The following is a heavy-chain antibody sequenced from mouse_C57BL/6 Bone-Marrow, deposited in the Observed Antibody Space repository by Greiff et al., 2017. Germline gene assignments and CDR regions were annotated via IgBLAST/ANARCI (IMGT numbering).Heavy chain of an antibody. D-gene: IGHD1-1*01. V-gene: IGHV1-81*01. CDR3: AGIPYDFGSVFAY. CDR1: GYTFTSYG. CDR2: IYPRSGNT. J-gene: IGHJ3*01. Sequence: QVQLQQSGAELARPGASVKLSCTASGYTFTSYGISWVKQRTGQGLEWIGEIYPRSGNTYYNEKFKGKATLTADKSSSTAYLELRSLTSEDSAVYFCAGIPYDFGSVFAYWGQGTLVTVSA.